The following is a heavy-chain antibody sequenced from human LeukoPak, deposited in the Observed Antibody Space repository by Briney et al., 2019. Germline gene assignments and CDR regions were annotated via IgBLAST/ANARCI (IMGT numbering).Heavy chain of an antibody. CDR1: GGSISSYY. CDR2: IYYSGGT. CDR3: ARGLSSSWYWFDT. Sequence: SETLSLTCTVSGGSISSYYWSWIRQPPGKGLEWIGYIYYSGGTNYNPSLKSRVTLSVDTSNNQFSLKLSSLTAADTAVYYCARGLSSSWYWFDTWGQGTLVTVSS. D-gene: IGHD2-2*01. V-gene: IGHV4-59*08. J-gene: IGHJ5*02.